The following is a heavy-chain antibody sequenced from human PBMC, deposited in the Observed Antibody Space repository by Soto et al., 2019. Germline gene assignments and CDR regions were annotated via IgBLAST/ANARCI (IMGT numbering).Heavy chain of an antibody. CDR2: INPNSGGT. CDR3: ARVQSYYYAGSGYYAFDY. V-gene: IGHV1-2*02. Sequence: QVQLVESGAEVQKPGASVKVSCNASGYTFTDYYMHWVRQAPGQGLEWMGWINPNSGGTNYAQKFQGRVTMTRDTSISTAYMELSRLRSDDTAVYYCARVQSYYYAGSGYYAFDYWGQGTLVTVSS. CDR1: GYTFTDYY. D-gene: IGHD3-22*01. J-gene: IGHJ4*02.